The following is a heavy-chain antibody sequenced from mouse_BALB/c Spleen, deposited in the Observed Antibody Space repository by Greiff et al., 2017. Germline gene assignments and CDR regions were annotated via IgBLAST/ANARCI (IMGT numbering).Heavy chain of an antibody. V-gene: IGHV2-9*02. J-gene: IGHJ1*01. CDR3: AREGWLLGWYFDV. CDR2: IWAGGST. Sequence: QVQLQQSGPGLVAPSQSLSITCTVSGFSLTSYGVHWVRQPPGKGLEWLGVIWAGGSTNYNSALMSRLSISKDNSKSQVFLKMNSLQTDDTAMYYCAREGWLLGWYFDVWGAGTTVTVSS. D-gene: IGHD2-3*01. CDR1: GFSLTSYG.